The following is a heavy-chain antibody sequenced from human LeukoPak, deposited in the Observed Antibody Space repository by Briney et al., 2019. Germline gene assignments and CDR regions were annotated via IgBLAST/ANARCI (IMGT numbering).Heavy chain of an antibody. CDR2: IIPIFGTA. CDR1: GGTFSSYA. D-gene: IGHD3-22*01. V-gene: IGHV1-69*13. J-gene: IGHJ4*02. Sequence: SVKVSCKASGGTFSSYAISWVRQAPGQGLEWMGGIIPIFGTADYAQKFQGRVTITADESMSTAYMELSSLRSEDTAVYYCARDFEAYYYDSSGYYLWYWGQGTLVTVSS. CDR3: ARDFEAYYYDSSGYYLWY.